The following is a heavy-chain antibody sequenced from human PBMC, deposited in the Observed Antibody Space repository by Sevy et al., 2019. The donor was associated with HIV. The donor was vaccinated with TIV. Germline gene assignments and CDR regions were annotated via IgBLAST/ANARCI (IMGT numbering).Heavy chain of an antibody. Sequence: GGSLRLSCAASVFTFSSYARHWVRQAPGKGLEWVAVISYDGSNKYYADSVKGRFTISRDNSKNTLYLQMNSLRAEDTAVYYCARAQDIVVVPAAIGMDVWGQGTTVTVSS. CDR1: VFTFSSYA. V-gene: IGHV3-30-3*01. CDR3: ARAQDIVVVPAAIGMDV. J-gene: IGHJ6*02. D-gene: IGHD2-2*01. CDR2: ISYDGSNK.